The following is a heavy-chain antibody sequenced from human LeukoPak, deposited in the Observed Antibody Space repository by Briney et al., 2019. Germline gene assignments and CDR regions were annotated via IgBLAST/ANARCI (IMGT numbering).Heavy chain of an antibody. CDR3: AREIGYCSGGSCEGYYYGMDV. CDR2: INSDGSST. CDR1: GFTLSSYW. J-gene: IGHJ6*04. V-gene: IGHV3-74*01. Sequence: PGGSLRLSCAASGFTLSSYWMHWVRQAPGKGLVWVPRINSDGSSTSYADSVKGRFTISRDNAKNTLYLQMNSLRAEDTAVYYCAREIGYCSGGSCEGYYYGMDVWGKGTTVTVSS. D-gene: IGHD2-15*01.